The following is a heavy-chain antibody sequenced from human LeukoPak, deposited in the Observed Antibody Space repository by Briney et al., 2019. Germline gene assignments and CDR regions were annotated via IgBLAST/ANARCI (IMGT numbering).Heavy chain of an antibody. CDR1: GFTFSNYW. CDR2: IKTDGSEK. D-gene: IGHD3-22*01. V-gene: IGHV3-7*01. Sequence: PGGSLRLSCEGSGFTFSNYWMGWVRQAPGKGLQWEANIKTDGSEKYYVDSVKGRFTISRDNAKNSLYLQMNSLRAEDTAVYYCATYSSLNRREFQFWGQGTLLTVSS. CDR3: ATYSSLNRREFQF. J-gene: IGHJ1*01.